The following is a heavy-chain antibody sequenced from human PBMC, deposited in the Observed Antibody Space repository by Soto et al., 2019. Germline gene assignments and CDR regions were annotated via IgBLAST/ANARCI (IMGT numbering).Heavy chain of an antibody. V-gene: IGHV3-23*01. CDR2: ISGSGGST. D-gene: IGHD6-19*01. Sequence: EAQLLESGGDLVQPGGSLRLSCAASGFTFNSYAMSWVRQAPGKGLEWVSAISGSGGSTYYADSVKGRFTISRDNSKNTLYLQMNSLRAEDTAVYYCAKRGSGWSHFHYWGQGTLVSVSS. CDR3: AKRGSGWSHFHY. J-gene: IGHJ4*02. CDR1: GFTFNSYA.